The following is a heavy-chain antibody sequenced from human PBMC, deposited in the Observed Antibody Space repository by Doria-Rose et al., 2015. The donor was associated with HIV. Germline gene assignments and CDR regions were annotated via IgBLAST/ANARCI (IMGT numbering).Heavy chain of an antibody. D-gene: IGHD3-10*01. CDR2: ISSTRAYI. CDR1: GFTFSSHR. Sequence: GQLVQSGGGLVRPGGSLRLSCATSGFTFSSHRINWVRQPPGQGLEWVSSISSTRAYINYADSVRGRFTISRDNARNSLYLQMDSLRAEDTAIYYCATGVTLDYWGQGTLVTVSS. J-gene: IGHJ4*02. CDR3: ATGVTLDY. V-gene: IGHV3-21*01.